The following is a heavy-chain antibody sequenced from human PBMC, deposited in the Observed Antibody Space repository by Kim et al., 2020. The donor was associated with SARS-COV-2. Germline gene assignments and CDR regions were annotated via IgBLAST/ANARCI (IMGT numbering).Heavy chain of an antibody. CDR3: ARGILPYYYYGMDV. CDR1: GGSFSGYY. Sequence: SETLSLTCAVYGGSFSGYYWSWIRHPPGKGLEWIGEINHSGSTNYNPSLKSRVTISVDTSKNQFSLKLSSVTAADTAVYYCARGILPYYYYGMDVWGQGTTVTVSS. J-gene: IGHJ6*02. V-gene: IGHV4-34*01. CDR2: INHSGST.